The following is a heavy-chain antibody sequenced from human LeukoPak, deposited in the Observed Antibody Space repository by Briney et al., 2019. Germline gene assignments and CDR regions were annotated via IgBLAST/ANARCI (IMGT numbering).Heavy chain of an antibody. Sequence: GGSLRLSCTASGFAVSNNYMSWVHQAPGKGLEWVSLIYNAVTYADSVKGRFTISRDDSKNTLNLQMNSLRADDTAVYYCARDDIITIGAFDIWGQGTMVTVSS. D-gene: IGHD3-10*01. V-gene: IGHV3-53*01. J-gene: IGHJ3*02. CDR2: IYNAV. CDR1: GFAVSNNY. CDR3: ARDDIITIGAFDI.